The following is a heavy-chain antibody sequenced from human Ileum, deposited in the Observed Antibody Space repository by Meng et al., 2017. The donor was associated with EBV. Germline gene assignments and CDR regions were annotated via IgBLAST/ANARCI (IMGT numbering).Heavy chain of an antibody. J-gene: IGHJ5*02. CDR3: ARPIAAAGWFDP. Sequence: LQLQEWGPGLLKPSEPLSLTCPVPGGPINSSSYYWGWIHQPPGKGLEWIGSIYYSGRTYYNPSLKSRVTISVDTSKNQFSLKLSSVTAADTAVYYCARPIAAAGWFDPWGQGTLVTVSS. D-gene: IGHD6-13*01. V-gene: IGHV4-39*01. CDR2: IYYSGRT. CDR1: GGPINSSSYY.